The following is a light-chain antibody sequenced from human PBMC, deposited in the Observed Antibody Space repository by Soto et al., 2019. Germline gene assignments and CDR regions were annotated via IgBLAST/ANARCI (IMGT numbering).Light chain of an antibody. CDR3: SSYTSSSTLV. V-gene: IGLV2-14*01. J-gene: IGLJ2*01. CDR2: GVS. CDR1: SSDVGGYDY. Sequence: QSALTQPASVSGSPGQSITISCTGNSSDVGGYDYVSWYQQHPGKAPKLMIYGVSNRPSGVSNRFSGSKSGNTASLTISGLQDEDEADYYCSSYTSSSTLVFGGGTKLTVL.